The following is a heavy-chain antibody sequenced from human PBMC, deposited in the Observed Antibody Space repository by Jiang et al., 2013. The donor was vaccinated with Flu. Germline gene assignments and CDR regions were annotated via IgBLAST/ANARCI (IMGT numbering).Heavy chain of an antibody. CDR2: TYYRSRWYS. Sequence: QTLSLTCAISGDSVSSNSAARNWIRQSPSSGLEWLGRTYYRSRWYSDYALSVKSRITINPDTSKNLFSLQLNSVTPEDTAVYYCARDLSRVGTTYTPFDFWGQGTPVTVSS. CDR1: GDSVSSNSAA. CDR3: ARDLSRVGTTYTPFDF. D-gene: IGHD2-15*01. V-gene: IGHV6-1*01. J-gene: IGHJ4*02.